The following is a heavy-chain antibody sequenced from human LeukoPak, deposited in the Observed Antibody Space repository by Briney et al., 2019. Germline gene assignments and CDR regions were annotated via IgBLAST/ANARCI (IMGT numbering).Heavy chain of an antibody. CDR3: ARDRGERGSSWSLPAHGFDI. Sequence: SVKVSCKASGGTFSRYAFSWVRQAPGQGLGWMGRIIRIFGTTNYAQKFQGRVTITTDESTSTAYMELSSLTSEDTAVYYCARDRGERGSSWSLPAHGFDIWGQGTMFTVSS. V-gene: IGHV1-69*05. D-gene: IGHD6-13*01. CDR1: GGTFSRYA. J-gene: IGHJ3*02. CDR2: IIRIFGTT.